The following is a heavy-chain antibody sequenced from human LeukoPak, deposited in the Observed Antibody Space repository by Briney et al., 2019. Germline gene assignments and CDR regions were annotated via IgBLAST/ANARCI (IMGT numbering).Heavy chain of an antibody. CDR3: AKLVVVAARFDY. Sequence: GGSLRLSCAASGFTFSSYGMHWVRQAPGKGLEWVAVISYDGSNKYYADSEKGRFTISRDNSKNTLYLQMNSLRAEDTAVYYCAKLVVVAARFDYWGQGTLVTVSS. V-gene: IGHV3-30*18. CDR1: GFTFSSYG. CDR2: ISYDGSNK. J-gene: IGHJ4*02. D-gene: IGHD2-15*01.